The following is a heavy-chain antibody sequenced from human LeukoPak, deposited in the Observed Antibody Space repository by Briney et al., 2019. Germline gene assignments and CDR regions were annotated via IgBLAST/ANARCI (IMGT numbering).Heavy chain of an antibody. J-gene: IGHJ4*02. V-gene: IGHV1-18*03. CDR1: GYTFTSYG. CDR3: ARGGVTLDGYNTNVLLD. D-gene: IGHD5-24*01. CDR2: ISAYNGNT. Sequence: ASVKVSCKASGYTFTSYGISWVRQAPGQGLEWMGWISAYNGNTNHAQKLQGRVTMTTDTSTSTAYMELRSLRSEDMAVYYCARGGVTLDGYNTNVLLDWGQGTLVTVSS.